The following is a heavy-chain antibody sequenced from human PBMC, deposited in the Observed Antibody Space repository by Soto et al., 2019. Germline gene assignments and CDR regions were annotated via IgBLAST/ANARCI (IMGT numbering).Heavy chain of an antibody. Sequence: QVQLVQSGAEMKKPGSSVKVSCQSSGGTFNTYAMNWVRQAPGQGPEWMGDSSPMFCAANYAPKFQGRVTITAAESTGTSYMQLSSLASEDTALYFCAREVQVHTPAFVYWGQGTLVTVSS. V-gene: IGHV1-69*19. J-gene: IGHJ4*02. CDR2: SSPMFCAA. D-gene: IGHD3-10*01. CDR1: GGTFNTYA. CDR3: AREVQVHTPAFVY.